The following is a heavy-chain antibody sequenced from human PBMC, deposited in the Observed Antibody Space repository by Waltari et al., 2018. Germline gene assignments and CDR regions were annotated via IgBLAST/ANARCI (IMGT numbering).Heavy chain of an antibody. J-gene: IGHJ4*02. D-gene: IGHD2-2*01. CDR2: VKDDGSEQ. V-gene: IGHV3-7*01. CDR1: GFTFDVYW. Sequence: EVQLVESGGGLVQPGGSLRLSCAASGFTFDVYWMSWVRQAPGKGLEWVANVKDDGSEQNYVDSVKGRFTITSDNTKTIQYMEINNLRVEDTAVYYCARDRATRTGYVDYWGQGALVTVSS. CDR3: ARDRATRTGYVDY.